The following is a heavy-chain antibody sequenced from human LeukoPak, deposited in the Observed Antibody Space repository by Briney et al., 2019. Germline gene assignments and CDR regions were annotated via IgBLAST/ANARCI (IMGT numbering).Heavy chain of an antibody. D-gene: IGHD2-2*01. J-gene: IGHJ6*03. CDR3: ARDPGNRRYCSSTSCHYYYYMDV. Sequence: PGGSLRLSCAASGFTFSSYSMNWVRQAPGKGLGWVSSISSSSSYIYYADSVKGRFTISRDNAKNSLYLQMNSLRAEDTAVYYCARDPGNRRYCSSTSCHYYYYMDVWGKGTTVTVSS. CDR1: GFTFSSYS. CDR2: ISSSSSYI. V-gene: IGHV3-21*04.